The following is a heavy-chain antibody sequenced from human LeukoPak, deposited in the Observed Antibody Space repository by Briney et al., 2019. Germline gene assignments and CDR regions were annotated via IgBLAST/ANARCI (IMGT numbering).Heavy chain of an antibody. J-gene: IGHJ5*02. V-gene: IGHV4-34*01. Sequence: SETLSLTCAVYGGSFSGYYWSWIRQPPGKGLEWIGEINHRGSTNYNPSLKSRVTISVDTSKNQFSLKLSSVTAADTAVYYCAREGLLTGRRPFDPWGQGTLVTVSS. CDR2: INHRGST. CDR3: AREGLLTGRRPFDP. D-gene: IGHD3-9*01. CDR1: GGSFSGYY.